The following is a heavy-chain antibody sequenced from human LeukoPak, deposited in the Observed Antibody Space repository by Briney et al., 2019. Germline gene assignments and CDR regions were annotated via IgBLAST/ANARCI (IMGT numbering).Heavy chain of an antibody. V-gene: IGHV3-43*01. D-gene: IGHD2-21*02. Sequence: PGGSLRLSCAASGFTVSNSYMSWVRQTPGKGLEWVSLINRRGHTFYADSVKGRFTISRDNSRNSVFLQMNSLRPEDTALYHCAKEVDCPSDCLFFHSWGQGTLVTVSS. J-gene: IGHJ4*02. CDR1: GFTVSNSY. CDR2: INRRGHT. CDR3: AKEVDCPSDCLFFHS.